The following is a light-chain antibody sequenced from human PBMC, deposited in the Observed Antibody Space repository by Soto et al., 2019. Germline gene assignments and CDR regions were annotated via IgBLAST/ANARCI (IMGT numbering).Light chain of an antibody. Sequence: EIVLTQSPGTVALSPGETASLSCRASQTVSGSYLAWYQQKPGQAPRLLIYGKTSRATGVPDRFSGCGSGTASTLSFSGLEPEDFVFYNCQQYGSSPPTFGGGTKVEIK. J-gene: IGKJ4*01. CDR2: GKT. CDR1: QTVSGSY. V-gene: IGKV3-20*01. CDR3: QQYGSSPPT.